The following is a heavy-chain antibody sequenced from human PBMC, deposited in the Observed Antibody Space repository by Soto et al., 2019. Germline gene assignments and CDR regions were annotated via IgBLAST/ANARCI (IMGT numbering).Heavy chain of an antibody. D-gene: IGHD6-19*01. V-gene: IGHV3-30-3*01. Sequence: GGSLRLSCAASGFTFSSYAMHWVRQAPGKGLEWVAVISYDGSNKYYADSVKGRFTISRDNSKNTLYLQMNSLRAEDTAVYYCSTQPWGIALATDYWGQGTLVTVSS. J-gene: IGHJ4*02. CDR1: GFTFSSYA. CDR2: ISYDGSNK. CDR3: STQPWGIALATDY.